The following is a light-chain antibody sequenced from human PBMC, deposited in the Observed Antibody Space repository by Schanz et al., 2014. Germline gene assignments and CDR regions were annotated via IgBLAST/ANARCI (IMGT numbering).Light chain of an antibody. Sequence: QSALTQPPSASGSPGQSVTISCTGTSSDVGGYNYVSWYQQHPGKAPKLIIYEVTERPSGVPDRFSGSKSGDTASLTVSGLQAEDEADYYCFSYAGSNNLAFGGGTQLTVL. CDR1: SSDVGGYNY. V-gene: IGLV2-8*01. CDR2: EVT. CDR3: FSYAGSNNLA. J-gene: IGLJ2*01.